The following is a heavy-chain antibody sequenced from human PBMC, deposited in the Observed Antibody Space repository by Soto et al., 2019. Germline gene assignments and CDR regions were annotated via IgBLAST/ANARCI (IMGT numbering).Heavy chain of an antibody. D-gene: IGHD3-10*01. Sequence: EVQLLESGGGLVQPGGSLRLSCAASGFTFSNFWMTWVRQAPGKGLEWVANIKKDGGEQYYVDSEKGRFTVSRDNAKNSVDLQMNSLRPEDTAVYYCASGNYYNGMDVWGQGTTVTVSS. CDR2: IKKDGGEQ. J-gene: IGHJ6*02. CDR3: ASGNYYNGMDV. V-gene: IGHV3-7*01. CDR1: GFTFSNFW.